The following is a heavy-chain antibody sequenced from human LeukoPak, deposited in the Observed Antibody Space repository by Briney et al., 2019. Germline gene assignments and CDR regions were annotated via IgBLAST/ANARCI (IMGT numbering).Heavy chain of an antibody. V-gene: IGHV3-48*04. Sequence: GGSLRLSCAASGFTFSSYSMNWVRQAPGKGLEWVSYISSSTSIIYYADSVKGRFTISRDNAKNSLYLQMNSLRAEDTAVYYCARDLGGDVLRFLEWLPPGDAFDIWGQGTMVTVSS. CDR1: GFTFSSYS. D-gene: IGHD3-3*01. CDR3: ARDLGGDVLRFLEWLPPGDAFDI. CDR2: ISSSTSII. J-gene: IGHJ3*02.